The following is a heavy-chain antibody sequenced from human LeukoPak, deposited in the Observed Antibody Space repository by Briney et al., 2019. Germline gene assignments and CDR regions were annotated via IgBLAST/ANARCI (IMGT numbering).Heavy chain of an antibody. J-gene: IGHJ3*02. D-gene: IGHD3-22*01. CDR1: GFTFSSYE. Sequence: GGSLRLSXAASGFTFSSYEMNWVRQAPGKGLEWVSYISSSGSTIYYADSVKGRFTISRDNAKNSLYLQMNSLRAEDTAVYYCARVPDYYDSSGYYLGDAFDIWGQGTMVTVSS. CDR2: ISSSGSTI. CDR3: ARVPDYYDSSGYYLGDAFDI. V-gene: IGHV3-48*03.